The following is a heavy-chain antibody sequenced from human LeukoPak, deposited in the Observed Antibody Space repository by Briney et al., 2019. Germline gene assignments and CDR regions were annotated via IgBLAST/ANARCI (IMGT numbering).Heavy chain of an antibody. CDR3: ASDTVAGTG. Sequence: PSETLSLTCAVFGGSFSDYYWSWIRSPPGRGLEWIGEINHSGITNYNPSLKSRVTISADTSKNQFSLKLSSVTAADTSVYYCASDTVAGTGWGQGTLVTVSS. V-gene: IGHV4-34*01. CDR1: GGSFSDYY. D-gene: IGHD6-19*01. CDR2: INHSGIT. J-gene: IGHJ4*02.